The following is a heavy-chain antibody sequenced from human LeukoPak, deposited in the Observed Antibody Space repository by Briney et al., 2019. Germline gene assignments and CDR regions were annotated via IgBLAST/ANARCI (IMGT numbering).Heavy chain of an antibody. V-gene: IGHV1-2*02. Sequence: ASVKVSCKASGYTLTGYYMHWVRQAPGQGLEWMGWINPNSGDTNYAQKFQGRVTMTRDTSISTAYMELSRLRSDDTAVYYCARVGRPWSFDYWGQGTLVTVSS. D-gene: IGHD2-8*02. CDR2: INPNSGDT. CDR1: GYTLTGYY. CDR3: ARVGRPWSFDY. J-gene: IGHJ4*02.